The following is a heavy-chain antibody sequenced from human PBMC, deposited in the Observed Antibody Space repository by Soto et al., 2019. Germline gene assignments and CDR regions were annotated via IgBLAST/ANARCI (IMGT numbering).Heavy chain of an antibody. J-gene: IGHJ5*02. CDR2: INPMGGSK. Sequence: QEQLVQSGAEVKEPGASVKVFCKASGYTFINYYIHWVRQAPGQGLEWMAIINPMGGSKNYAQEFQGRVTLTSDTSTSTVYMELSSLRFEDTALFYCARDLAAGDLWGQGTLVTVSS. CDR1: GYTFINYY. D-gene: IGHD6-13*01. CDR3: ARDLAAGDL. V-gene: IGHV1-46*01.